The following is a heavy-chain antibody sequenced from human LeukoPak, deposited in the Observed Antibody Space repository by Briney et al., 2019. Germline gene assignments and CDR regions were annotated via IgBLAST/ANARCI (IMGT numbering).Heavy chain of an antibody. CDR2: TSAYT. D-gene: IGHD6-13*01. J-gene: IGHJ4*02. CDR3: ARRARYSSTWYSLYYFDY. V-gene: IGHV3-13*01. Sequence: TSAYTYYPGSVKGRFTISRENAKNTLDLQMNSLRAGDTAVYYCARRARYSSTWYSLYYFDYWGQGTLVTVSS.